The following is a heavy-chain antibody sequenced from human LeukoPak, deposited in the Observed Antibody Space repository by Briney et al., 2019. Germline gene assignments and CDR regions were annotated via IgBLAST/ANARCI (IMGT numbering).Heavy chain of an antibody. CDR2: IKSKTDGGTT. D-gene: IGHD1-26*01. V-gene: IGHV3-15*01. J-gene: IGHJ4*02. CDR1: GFTFSDAW. Sequence: GGSLRLSCAASGFTFSDAWMSGVGRPPGRGREGVGRIKSKTDGGTTDYAAPVKGRFTISRDDSKNTLYLQMNSLKTEDTAVYYCTTRGGSFSIFDYWGQGTLVTVSS. CDR3: TTRGGSFSIFDY.